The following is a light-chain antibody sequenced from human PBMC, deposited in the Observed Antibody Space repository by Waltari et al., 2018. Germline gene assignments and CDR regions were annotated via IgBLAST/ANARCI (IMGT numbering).Light chain of an antibody. V-gene: IGLV2-11*01. CDR3: CSYAAGSLYV. Sequence: QSALTQPRSVSGSPGQSVTIPCTGTSSDVGGYNFLSWYQQHPDKAPKFMIYDVSKRPSGVPDRFSGSKSGNTASLTISGLQAEDEADYYCCSYAAGSLYVFGTGTKVTVL. CDR2: DVS. CDR1: SSDVGGYNF. J-gene: IGLJ1*01.